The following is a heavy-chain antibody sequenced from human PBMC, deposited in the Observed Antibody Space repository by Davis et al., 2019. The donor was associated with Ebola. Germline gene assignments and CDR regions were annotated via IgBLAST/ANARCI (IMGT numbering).Heavy chain of an antibody. CDR1: GFTFSSYA. D-gene: IGHD3-10*01. V-gene: IGHV3-30-3*01. CDR2: ISYDGSNK. CDR3: AKEESGGYYYYGMDV. J-gene: IGHJ6*02. Sequence: SLKISCAASGFTFSSYAMHWVRQAPGKGLEWVAVISYDGSNKYYADSVKGRFTISRDNSKNTLYLQMNSLRAEDTAVYYCAKEESGGYYYYGMDVWGQGTTVTVSS.